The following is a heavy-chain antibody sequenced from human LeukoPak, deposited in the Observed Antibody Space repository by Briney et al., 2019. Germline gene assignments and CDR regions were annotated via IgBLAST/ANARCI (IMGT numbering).Heavy chain of an antibody. V-gene: IGHV4-4*07. CDR2: IYTSGST. CDR3: ARDQADYDFWSGYSYWYFDL. CDR1: GGSISSYY. J-gene: IGHJ2*01. D-gene: IGHD3-3*01. Sequence: PSETLPLTCTVSGGSISSYYWSWIRQPAGKGLEWIGRIYTSGSTNYNPSLKSRVTMSVDTSKNQFSLKLSPVTAADTAVYYCARDQADYDFWSGYSYWYFDLWGRGTLVTVSS.